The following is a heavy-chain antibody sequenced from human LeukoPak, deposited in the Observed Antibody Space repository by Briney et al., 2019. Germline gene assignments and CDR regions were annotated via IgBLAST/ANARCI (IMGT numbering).Heavy chain of an antibody. CDR3: AKDWIQFNRVFDCFDY. CDR1: GFTFSSYA. J-gene: IGHJ4*02. Sequence: PGGSLRLSCAASGFTFSSYAMSWVRQAPGKGLEWVSAISGSGGSTYYADSVKGRFTISRDNSKNTVNLQMNRLRVEDTAIYYCAKDWIQFNRVFDCFDYWGQGTLVTVSS. CDR2: ISGSGGST. D-gene: IGHD5-18*01. V-gene: IGHV3-23*01.